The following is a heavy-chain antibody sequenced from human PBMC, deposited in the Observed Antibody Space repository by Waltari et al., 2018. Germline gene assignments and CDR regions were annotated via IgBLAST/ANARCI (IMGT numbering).Heavy chain of an antibody. V-gene: IGHV1-69*05. CDR1: GGTFSSYA. D-gene: IGHD2-2*01. Sequence: QVQLVQSGAEVKKPGSSVKVSCKASGGTFSSYAISWVRQAPGQGLEWMGGCIPIFGTANYEQKCQGRVTMTTDESTSTAYMELSSLRSEDTAVYYCASRSLGDCSSTSCYVGWFDPWGQGTLVTVSS. CDR2: CIPIFGTA. J-gene: IGHJ5*02. CDR3: ASRSLGDCSSTSCYVGWFDP.